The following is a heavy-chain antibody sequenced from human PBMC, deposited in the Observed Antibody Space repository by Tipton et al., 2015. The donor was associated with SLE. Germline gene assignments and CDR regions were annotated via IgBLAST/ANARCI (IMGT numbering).Heavy chain of an antibody. CDR1: GFTFSSYA. CDR3: ARDNNGDVDY. V-gene: IGHV3-53*01. J-gene: IGHJ4*02. D-gene: IGHD2-8*01. CDR2: IYSGGTT. Sequence: GSLRLSCAASGFTFSSYAMSWVRQAPGKGLEWVSVIYSGGTTYYADSVKGRFTISRDNSKNTLYLQMNSLRAEDTAAYYCARDNNGDVDYWGQGTLVTVSS.